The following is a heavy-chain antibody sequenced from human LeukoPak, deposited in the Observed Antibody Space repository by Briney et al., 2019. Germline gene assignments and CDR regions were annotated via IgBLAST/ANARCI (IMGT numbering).Heavy chain of an antibody. CDR3: TRDLPGGDSDEAFDY. V-gene: IGHV3-30*03. J-gene: IGHJ4*02. CDR2: SSFEGRSI. D-gene: IGHD2-21*02. Sequence: PGGSLRLPCAASGFTFSSYGMHWVRQPPGKGLEWVAVSSFEGRSINYADSVKGRFIVSRDNSKNTVYLQMNSLTTDDTAVYYCTRDLPGGDSDEAFDYWGQGTLVTVSS. CDR1: GFTFSSYG.